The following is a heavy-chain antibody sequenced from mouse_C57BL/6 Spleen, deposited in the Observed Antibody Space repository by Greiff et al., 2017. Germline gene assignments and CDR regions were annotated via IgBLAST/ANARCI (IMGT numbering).Heavy chain of an antibody. D-gene: IGHD1-1*01. Sequence: EVQLQESGPGLAKPSQTLSLTCSVTGYSITSDYWNWIRKFPGNKLEYMGYISYSGSTYYNPSLKSRISITRDTSKNQYYLQLNSVTTEDTATYYCARSITTVVATEDWYFDVWGTGTTVTVSS. CDR3: ARSITTVVATEDWYFDV. CDR1: GYSITSDY. V-gene: IGHV3-8*01. CDR2: ISYSGST. J-gene: IGHJ1*03.